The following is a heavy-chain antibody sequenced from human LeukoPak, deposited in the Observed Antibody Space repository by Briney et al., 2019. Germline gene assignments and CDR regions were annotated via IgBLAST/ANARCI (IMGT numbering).Heavy chain of an antibody. Sequence: SETLSLTCTVSGGSVSSTTYYWSWIRQPPGKGLEWIASINYSGSTYYNPSLKSRVTISVDTSENQFSLKLSSVTAADTAVYYCARDSYSGSSEFRDNFDNWGQGTLVTVSS. D-gene: IGHD6-6*01. J-gene: IGHJ4*02. V-gene: IGHV4-39*02. CDR2: INYSGST. CDR1: GGSVSSTTYY. CDR3: ARDSYSGSSEFRDNFDN.